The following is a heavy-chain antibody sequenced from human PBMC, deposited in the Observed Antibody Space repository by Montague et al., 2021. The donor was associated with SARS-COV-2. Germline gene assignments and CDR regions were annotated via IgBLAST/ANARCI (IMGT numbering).Heavy chain of an antibody. CDR1: GFTFSSYS. Sequence: SLRLSCAASGFTFSSYSMNWVRQAPGKGLEWVSYISSSSTIYYADSVKGRFTISRDNAKNSLYLQMNSLRAEDTAVYYCARDRLVKYVDYYYYYGMGVWGQGTTVTVSS. V-gene: IGHV3-48*04. CDR2: ISSSSTI. D-gene: IGHD6-6*01. J-gene: IGHJ6*02. CDR3: ARDRLVKYVDYYYYYGMGV.